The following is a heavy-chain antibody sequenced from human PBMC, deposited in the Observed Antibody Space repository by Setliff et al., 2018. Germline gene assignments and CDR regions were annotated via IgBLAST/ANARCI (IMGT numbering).Heavy chain of an antibody. V-gene: IGHV1-2*04. Sequence: GASVKVSCKASGYTFTGYYMHWVRQAPGQGLEWMGWINPNSGGTNYAQKFQGWVTMTRDTSISTAYMELSRLRSDDTAVYYCARALGATITHFDYRGQGTLVTVSS. CDR2: INPNSGGT. D-gene: IGHD1-26*01. CDR1: GYTFTGYY. CDR3: ARALGATITHFDY. J-gene: IGHJ4*02.